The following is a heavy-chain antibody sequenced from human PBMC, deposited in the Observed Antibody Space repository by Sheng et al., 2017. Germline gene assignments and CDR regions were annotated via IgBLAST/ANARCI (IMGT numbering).Heavy chain of an antibody. J-gene: IGHJ4*02. D-gene: IGHD4-17*01. CDR3: AKDSNGVLDY. V-gene: IGHV3-9*03. Sequence: EVELVESGGGLVQPGRSLRLSCAASGFTFDDYAMHWVRQAPGKGLEWVSGISWNSGSIGYADSVKGRFTISRDNAKNSLYLQMNSLRAEDMALYYCAKDSNGVLDYWGQGTLVTVSS. CDR1: GFTFDDYA. CDR2: ISWNSGSI.